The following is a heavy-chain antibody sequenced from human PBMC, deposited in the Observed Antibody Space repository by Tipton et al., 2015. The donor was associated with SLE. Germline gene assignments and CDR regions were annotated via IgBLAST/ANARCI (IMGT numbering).Heavy chain of an antibody. CDR1: GFTFSTYA. CDR3: AHTYYYDSSGYSDAFDI. Sequence: GSLRLSCAASGFTFSTYAMSWVRQAPGKGLEWVSAISGSGGSTYYADSVKGRFTISRDNSKNTLYLQMNSLRAEDTAVYYCAHTYYYDSSGYSDAFDIWGKGTMVTVSS. D-gene: IGHD3-22*01. CDR2: ISGSGGST. V-gene: IGHV3-23*01. J-gene: IGHJ3*02.